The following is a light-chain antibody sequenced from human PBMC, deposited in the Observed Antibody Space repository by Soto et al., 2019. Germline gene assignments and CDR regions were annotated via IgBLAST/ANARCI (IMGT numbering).Light chain of an antibody. CDR2: AAS. V-gene: IGKV1-16*02. CDR3: QHYQSYPYT. Sequence: DIQMTQSPSSLSASVGDRVTITCRASQAITNYLVWFQQKPGKAPKSLIYAASRLQNGVPSKFSGSGSGTDFTLTITNLQPEDFPTYDCQHYQSYPYTFGQGTNLEIK. J-gene: IGKJ2*01. CDR1: QAITNY.